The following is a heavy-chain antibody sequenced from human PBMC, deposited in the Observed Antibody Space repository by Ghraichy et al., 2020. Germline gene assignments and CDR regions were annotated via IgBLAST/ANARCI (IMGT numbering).Heavy chain of an antibody. D-gene: IGHD3-22*01. CDR1: GFTFSNAW. Sequence: GGSLRLSCAASGFTFSNAWMSWVRQAPGKGLEWVGRIKSKTDGGTTDYAAPVKGRFTISRDDSKNTLYLQMNSLKTEDTAVYYCTTEDSSGNLWVARARFDYWGQGTLVTVSS. CDR2: IKSKTDGGTT. J-gene: IGHJ4*02. CDR3: TTEDSSGNLWVARARFDY. V-gene: IGHV3-15*01.